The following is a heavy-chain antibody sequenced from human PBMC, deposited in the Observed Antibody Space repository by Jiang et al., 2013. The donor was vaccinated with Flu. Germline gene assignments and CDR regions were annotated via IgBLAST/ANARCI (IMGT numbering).Heavy chain of an antibody. D-gene: IGHD6-13*01. CDR3: ARTTGIAAADHSRYYFDY. V-gene: IGHV1-69*01. Sequence: IPIFGTANYAQKFQGRVTITADESTSTAYMELSSLRSEDTAVYYCARTTGIAAADHSRYYFDYWGQGTLVTVSS. J-gene: IGHJ4*02. CDR2: IPIFGTA.